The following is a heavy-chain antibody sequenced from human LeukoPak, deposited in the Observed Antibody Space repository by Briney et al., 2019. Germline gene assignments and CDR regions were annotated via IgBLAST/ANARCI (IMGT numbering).Heavy chain of an antibody. CDR1: GGSFSSYY. CDR3: AREGVVAAPYYFDY. Sequence: PSETLSLTCTVSGGSFSSYYWSWIRQPAGKGLEWIGRIYTSGSTTYNPSLKSRVTMSVDTSKNQFSLKLSSVTAADTAVYYCAREGVVAAPYYFDYWGQGTLVTVSS. V-gene: IGHV4-4*07. J-gene: IGHJ4*02. CDR2: IYTSGST. D-gene: IGHD2-2*01.